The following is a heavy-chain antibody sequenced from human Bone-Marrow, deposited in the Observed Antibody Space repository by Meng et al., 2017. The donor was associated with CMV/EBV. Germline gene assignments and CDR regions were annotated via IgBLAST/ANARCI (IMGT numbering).Heavy chain of an antibody. Sequence: SVKVSRKASGGTFSSYAISWVRQAPGQGLEWMGGIIPIFGTANYAQKFQGRVTITTDESTSTAYMELSSLRSEDTAVYYCARVPAGVVVPAAHDYYYGMDVWGQGTTVTVSS. D-gene: IGHD2-2*01. CDR2: IIPIFGTA. CDR1: GGTFSSYA. V-gene: IGHV1-69*05. J-gene: IGHJ6*02. CDR3: ARVPAGVVVPAAHDYYYGMDV.